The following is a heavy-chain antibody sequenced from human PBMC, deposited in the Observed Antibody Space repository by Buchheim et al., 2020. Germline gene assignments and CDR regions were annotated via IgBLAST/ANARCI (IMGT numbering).Heavy chain of an antibody. CDR1: GGSISSSSYY. D-gene: IGHD2-15*01. CDR2: IYYSGST. J-gene: IGHJ4*02. Sequence: QLQLQESGPGLVKPSETLSLTCTVSGGSISSSSYYWGWIRQPPGKGLEWIGSIYYSGSTYYNPSLKSRVTISVDTSKNQFSLKLSSVTAADTAVYYCARHSRSRGYCSGGSCMPFSYWGQGTL. CDR3: ARHSRSRGYCSGGSCMPFSY. V-gene: IGHV4-39*01.